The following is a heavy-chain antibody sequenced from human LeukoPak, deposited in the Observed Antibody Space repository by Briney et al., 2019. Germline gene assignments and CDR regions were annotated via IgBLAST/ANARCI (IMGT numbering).Heavy chain of an antibody. CDR3: AKGDKMLTWRRTYNRFDP. CDR2: IRYDGSNK. Sequence: PGGSLRLSCAASGFTFSSYGMHWVRQAPGKGLEWVAFIRYDGSNKYYADSVRDRFTISRDNSKNTLYPQMDSLRAEDTAVYFCAKGDKMLTWRRTYNRFDPWGQGTLVTVSS. D-gene: IGHD3-16*01. CDR1: GFTFSSYG. J-gene: IGHJ5*02. V-gene: IGHV3-30*02.